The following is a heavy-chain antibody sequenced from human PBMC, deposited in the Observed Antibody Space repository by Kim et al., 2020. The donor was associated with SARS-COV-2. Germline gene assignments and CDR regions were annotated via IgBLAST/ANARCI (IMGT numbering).Heavy chain of an antibody. J-gene: IGHJ3*02. V-gene: IGHV1-24*01. CDR1: GYTLTDFS. D-gene: IGHD6-19*01. CDR3: ATVFRPEAVAGTFRAFDI. Sequence: ASVKVSCKVSGYTLTDFSMHLVRQAPGKGLEWMGGFDPEDGETIYAQKFQGRVTMTEDTSTDTAYMELSSLRSEDTAVYYCATVFRPEAVAGTFRAFDIWGPGTMVTVSS. CDR2: FDPEDGET.